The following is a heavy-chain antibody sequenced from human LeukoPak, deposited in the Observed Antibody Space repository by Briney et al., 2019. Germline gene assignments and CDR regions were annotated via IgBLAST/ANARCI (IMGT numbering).Heavy chain of an antibody. V-gene: IGHV3-23*01. CDR3: ASKQGDYYDSSGLDY. Sequence: PGGSLRLSCAASGFTFSSYAMSWVRQAPGKGLEWVSAISGSGGSTYYADSVKGRFTISRDNSKNTLYLQMNSLRAEDTAVYYCASKQGDYYDSSGLDYWGQGTLVTVSS. D-gene: IGHD3-22*01. J-gene: IGHJ4*02. CDR1: GFTFSSYA. CDR2: ISGSGGST.